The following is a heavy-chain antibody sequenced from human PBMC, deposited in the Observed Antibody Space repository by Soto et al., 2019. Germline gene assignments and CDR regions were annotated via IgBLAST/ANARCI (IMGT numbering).Heavy chain of an antibody. CDR2: IKHDGSEK. CDR1: GFTFSSYW. J-gene: IGHJ4*02. D-gene: IGHD1-1*01. V-gene: IGHV3-7*01. CDR3: ATAGNYRFDN. Sequence: GGSLRLSCAASGFTFSSYWMTLVRQAPGKGLEWVANIKHDGSEKYYVDSVKGRFTISRDNAKNTLYLQMNILRVEDTAVYFCATAGNYRFDNWGLGTLVTVSS.